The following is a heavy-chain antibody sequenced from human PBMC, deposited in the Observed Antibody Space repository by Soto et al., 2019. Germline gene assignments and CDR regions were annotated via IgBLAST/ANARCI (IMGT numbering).Heavy chain of an antibody. D-gene: IGHD5-12*01. Sequence: QVQLVQSGAEVKKPGSSVKVSCKASGGTFSSYTISWVRQAPGQGLEWMGRIIPILGIANYAQKFQGRVTITADKSTSTAYMELSRLRSEDTSVYYCARANSGYEFDCWGLGNLVTDSS. CDR1: GGTFSSYT. CDR3: ARANSGYEFDC. CDR2: IIPILGIA. J-gene: IGHJ5*01. V-gene: IGHV1-69*02.